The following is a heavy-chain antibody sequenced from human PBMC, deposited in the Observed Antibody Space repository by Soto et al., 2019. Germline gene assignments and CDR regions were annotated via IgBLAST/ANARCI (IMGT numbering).Heavy chain of an antibody. CDR1: GGTFSSYA. J-gene: IGHJ4*02. Sequence: QVQLVQSGAEVKKPGSSVKVSCKASGGTFSSYAISWVRQAPGQGLEWMGGIVPIFGTANYAPKFQGRVTITADESTSTAYMELSSLRSEDTAVYYCAGNLDSSSPFDYWGQGTLVTVSS. CDR2: IVPIFGTA. D-gene: IGHD6-6*01. CDR3: AGNLDSSSPFDY. V-gene: IGHV1-69*01.